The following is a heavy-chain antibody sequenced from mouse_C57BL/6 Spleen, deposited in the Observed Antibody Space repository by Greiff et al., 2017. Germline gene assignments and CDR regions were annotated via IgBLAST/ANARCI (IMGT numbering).Heavy chain of an antibody. V-gene: IGHV1-81*01. Sequence: VKLMESGAELARPGASVKLSCKASGYTFTSYGISWVKQRTGQGLEWIGAIYPRSGNTYYNEKFKGKATLTADKSSSTAYMELRSLTSEDSAVYFCAREGLYDGWGQGTTLTVSS. CDR3: AREGLYDG. CDR2: IYPRSGNT. CDR1: GYTFTSYG. J-gene: IGHJ2*01. D-gene: IGHD2-3*01.